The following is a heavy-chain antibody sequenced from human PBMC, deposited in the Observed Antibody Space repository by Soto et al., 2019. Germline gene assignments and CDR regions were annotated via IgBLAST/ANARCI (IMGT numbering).Heavy chain of an antibody. D-gene: IGHD1-26*01. J-gene: IGHJ3*02. Sequence: GGSLRLSCAASGFTFSSYAMSWVRQAPGKGLEWVSAISGSGGSTYYADSVKGRFTISRDNSKNTLYLQMNSLRVEDTAVYYCALGKGLEGATSGPFDAFDIWGQGTMVTVSS. CDR2: ISGSGGST. CDR3: ALGKGLEGATSGPFDAFDI. V-gene: IGHV3-23*01. CDR1: GFTFSSYA.